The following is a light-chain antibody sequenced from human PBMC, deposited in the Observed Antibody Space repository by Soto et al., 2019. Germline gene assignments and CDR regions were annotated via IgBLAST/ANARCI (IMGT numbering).Light chain of an antibody. V-gene: IGKV3-11*01. Sequence: EIVLTQSPATLSLSPGERATLSCRASQSVRSCLAWYQQRPGQAPRLLMYDTSNRATGIPARFSGSGSGTAVTLTISSLEPEDFAVYYCQQRSNWPQLTFGGGTTVEIK. CDR2: DTS. J-gene: IGKJ4*01. CDR1: QSVRSC. CDR3: QQRSNWPQLT.